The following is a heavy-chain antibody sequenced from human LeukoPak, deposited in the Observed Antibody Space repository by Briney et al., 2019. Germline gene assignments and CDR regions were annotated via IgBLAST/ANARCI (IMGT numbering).Heavy chain of an antibody. CDR1: GGTFSSYA. CDR2: IIPIFGTA. CDR3: ARGKRPYSSWSFFDY. D-gene: IGHD6-13*01. Sequence: SVKVSCKASGGTFSSYAISWVRQAPGQGLEWMGGIIPIFGTANYAQKFQGRVTITTDESTSTAYMELSSLRSEDTAVYYCARGKRPYSSWSFFDYWGQGTLVTVSS. J-gene: IGHJ4*02. V-gene: IGHV1-69*05.